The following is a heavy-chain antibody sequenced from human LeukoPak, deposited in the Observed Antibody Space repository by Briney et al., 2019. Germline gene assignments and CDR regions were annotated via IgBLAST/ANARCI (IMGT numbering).Heavy chain of an antibody. D-gene: IGHD3-3*01. CDR3: ARAKGPDYDFWSGYHYYFDY. CDR1: GGSISSSNW. J-gene: IGHJ4*02. Sequence: SETLSLTCAVSGGSISSSNWWSWVRQPPGKGLEWIGEIYHSGSTNYNPSLKSRVTISVDKSKNQFSLKLSSVTAADTAVYYCARAKGPDYDFWSGYHYYFDYWGQGTLVTVSS. CDR2: IYHSGST. V-gene: IGHV4-4*02.